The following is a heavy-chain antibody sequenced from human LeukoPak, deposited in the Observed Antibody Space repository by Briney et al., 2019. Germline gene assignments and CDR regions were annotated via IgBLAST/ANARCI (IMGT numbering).Heavy chain of an antibody. CDR1: GFTFSSYA. CDR2: ISGSGGST. V-gene: IGHV3-23*01. J-gene: IGHJ4*02. D-gene: IGHD3-9*01. Sequence: GGSLRLSCAASGFTFSSYAMSWVRQAPGKGLEWISAISGSGGSTYYADSVKGRFTISRDNSKNTLYLQMNSLRAEDTAVYYCAKDSPPENYDILTGYYRALDYWGQGTLVTVSS. CDR3: AKDSPPENYDILTGYYRALDY.